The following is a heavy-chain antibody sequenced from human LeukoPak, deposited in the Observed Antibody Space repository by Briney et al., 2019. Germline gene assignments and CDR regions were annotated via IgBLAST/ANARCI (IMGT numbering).Heavy chain of an antibody. J-gene: IGHJ3*02. D-gene: IGHD3-16*01. V-gene: IGHV5-51*01. CDR2: IYPADSRT. Sequence: GESLKISCKGSGYNFTSHWIGWERQMPGKGLEWMGIIYPADSRTRDSPSFQGHVTISVDKSISTAYLQWSSLKASDTAMYYCARHSVSRTSPSLPFNIWGQGTMVTVSS. CDR3: ARHSVSRTSPSLPFNI. CDR1: GYNFTSHW.